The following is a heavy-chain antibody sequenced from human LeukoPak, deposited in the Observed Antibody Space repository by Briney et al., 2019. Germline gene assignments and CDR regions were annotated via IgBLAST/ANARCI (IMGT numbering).Heavy chain of an antibody. CDR3: ARDRTGIVVVFDY. CDR2: ISSSGSTI. J-gene: IGHJ4*02. D-gene: IGHD3-22*01. CDR1: GFTFSSYE. Sequence: GGSLRLSCAASGFTFSSYEMNWVRQAPGKGLEWVSYISSSGSTIYYADSVKGRFTISRDNAKNSLYLQMNSLRAEDTAVYYCARDRTGIVVVFDYWGQGTLVTVSS. V-gene: IGHV3-48*03.